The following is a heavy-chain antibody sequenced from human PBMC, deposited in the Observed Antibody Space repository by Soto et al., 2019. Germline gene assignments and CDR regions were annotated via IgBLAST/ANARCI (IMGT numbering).Heavy chain of an antibody. V-gene: IGHV3-53*01. CDR3: VRGSAASYFEY. Sequence: PGGSLRLSCAASGFTVSSKYMNWVRQAPGKGLEWVSVIDSGGSTYYADSVKGRFTISRDNSRNTLYLQMNSLRAGDTAVYYCVRGSAASYFEYWGQGTPVTVSS. CDR2: IDSGGST. J-gene: IGHJ4*02. CDR1: GFTVSSKY.